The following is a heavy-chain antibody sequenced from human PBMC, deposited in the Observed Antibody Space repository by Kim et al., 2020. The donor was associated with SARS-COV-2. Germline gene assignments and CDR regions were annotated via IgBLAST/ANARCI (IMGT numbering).Heavy chain of an antibody. D-gene: IGHD6-19*01. Sequence: QKFKGRVTITGDSAASTAYMELSSLRSEDTAVYYCARREQWLVDDGAFDIWGQGTMVTVSS. J-gene: IGHJ3*02. CDR3: ARREQWLVDDGAFDI. V-gene: IGHV1-3*01.